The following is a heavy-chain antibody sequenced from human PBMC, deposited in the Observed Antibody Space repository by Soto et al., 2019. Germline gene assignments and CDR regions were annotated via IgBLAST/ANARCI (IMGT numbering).Heavy chain of an antibody. V-gene: IGHV4-31*03. D-gene: IGHD6-13*01. CDR2: IYYSSRT. CDR3: ARDPYSTSPHQGYYGMDV. J-gene: IGHJ6*02. CDR1: GGSISSGGYY. Sequence: SESRSLTCTVSGGSISSGGYYWSWILHHPGKGWEWIGYIYYSSRTYYSPNLKNRVNISVDTSKNKFSLKLSPETAADTAVYYCARDPYSTSPHQGYYGMDVWGQGTTVTVSS.